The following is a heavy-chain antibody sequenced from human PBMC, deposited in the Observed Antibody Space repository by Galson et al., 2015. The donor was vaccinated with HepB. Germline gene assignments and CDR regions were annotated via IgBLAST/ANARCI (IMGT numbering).Heavy chain of an antibody. J-gene: IGHJ4*02. D-gene: IGHD6-13*01. Sequence: LRLSCASSGFTVGDYAVNWFRQAPGKGLEWLGFIRRNTYGATKEYTASLKGRFSISRDDSKNIAHLQMNSLQTEDTAVYFCAREAAGLGGYFDYWGRGTLVTGSS. V-gene: IGHV3-49*01. CDR1: GFTVGDYA. CDR2: IRRNTYGATK. CDR3: AREAAGLGGYFDY.